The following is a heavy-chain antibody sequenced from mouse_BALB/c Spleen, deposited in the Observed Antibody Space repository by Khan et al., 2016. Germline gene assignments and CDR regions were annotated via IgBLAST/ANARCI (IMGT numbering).Heavy chain of an antibody. CDR3: ARWWDCAMDH. Sequence: QVQLKQSGGELMKPGASVKISCKATGFTFSNNWIEWVKQRPGHGLEWIGEILPGSANTNYDEKFKGKVTFTADTSSNTAYMQVSSLTSEDSAVYYCARWWDCAMDHWGQGTSVTVSS. CDR1: GFTFSNNW. V-gene: IGHV1-9*01. J-gene: IGHJ4*01. CDR2: ILPGSANT. D-gene: IGHD1-1*02.